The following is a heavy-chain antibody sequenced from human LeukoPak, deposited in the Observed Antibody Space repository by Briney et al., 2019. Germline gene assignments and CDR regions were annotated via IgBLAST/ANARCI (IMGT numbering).Heavy chain of an antibody. D-gene: IGHD3-3*01. V-gene: IGHV3-7*03. CDR2: IKQDGSEK. Sequence: PGGSLRLSCAASGFTFSSYAMSWVRQAPGKGLEWVANIKQDGSEKYYVDSVRGRFTISRDNAKNSLYLQMNSLRVDDTAVYYCARMYYDFWSGYYQDYWGQGTLVTVSS. CDR3: ARMYYDFWSGYYQDY. CDR1: GFTFSSYA. J-gene: IGHJ4*02.